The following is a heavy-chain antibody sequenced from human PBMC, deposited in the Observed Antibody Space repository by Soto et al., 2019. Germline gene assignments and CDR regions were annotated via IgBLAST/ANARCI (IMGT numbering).Heavy chain of an antibody. V-gene: IGHV4-4*07. D-gene: IGHD2-15*01. CDR3: ARINGGSPDF. CDR2: IYIGGTT. Sequence: SETLSLTCTVSGGSMNAHFWSWIRQSAGKGLEWIGHIYIGGTTMYNPSLKSRVTMSVDPPKDQLSLKLTSVTAADTAVYYCARINGGSPDFWGQGTLVTVSS. CDR1: GGSMNAHF. J-gene: IGHJ4*02.